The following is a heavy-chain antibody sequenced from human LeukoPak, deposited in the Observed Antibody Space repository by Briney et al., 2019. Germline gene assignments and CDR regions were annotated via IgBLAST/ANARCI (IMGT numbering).Heavy chain of an antibody. CDR2: ISSSSSYI. Sequence: GGSLRLSCAASGFTFSSYSMNWVRQAPGKGPEWVSSISSSSSYIYYADSVKGRFTISRDNAKNSLYLQMNSLRAEDTAVYYCARGEVVPAAIASPVDYWGQGTLVTVSS. CDR1: GFTFSSYS. CDR3: ARGEVVPAAIASPVDY. J-gene: IGHJ4*02. V-gene: IGHV3-21*01. D-gene: IGHD2-2*02.